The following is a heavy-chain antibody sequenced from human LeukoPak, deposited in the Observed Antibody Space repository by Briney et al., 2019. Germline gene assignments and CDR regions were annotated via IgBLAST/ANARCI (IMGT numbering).Heavy chain of an antibody. CDR3: ARGSHNSGLL. Sequence: SQTLSLTCAISGDSVSSSSAAWNWIRQSPSRGLEWLGRTYYKSKWYNDYAISVKGRITINPDTSKNQFSLHLNSVTPEDTALYYCARGSHNSGLLWGQGTLVSVPS. CDR1: GDSVSSSSAA. J-gene: IGHJ4*02. V-gene: IGHV6-1*01. CDR2: TYYKSKWYN. D-gene: IGHD6-19*01.